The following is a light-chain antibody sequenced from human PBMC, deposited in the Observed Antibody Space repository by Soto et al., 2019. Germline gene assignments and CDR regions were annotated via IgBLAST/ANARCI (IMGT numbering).Light chain of an antibody. CDR3: SSYTSSRTRV. CDR1: SSDVGGYNY. Sequence: QSVLTQPPSVSGSPGQSITISCTGTSSDVGGYNYVSWYQQHPGKAPKLMIYEVSNRPSGVSNRFSGSKSGNTATLTISGLQAEDEADYYCSSYTSSRTRVFGTGTKVTVL. CDR2: EVS. J-gene: IGLJ1*01. V-gene: IGLV2-14*01.